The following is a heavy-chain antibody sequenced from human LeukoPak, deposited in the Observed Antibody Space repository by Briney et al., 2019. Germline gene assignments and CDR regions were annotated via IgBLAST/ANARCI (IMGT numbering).Heavy chain of an antibody. CDR2: IYHSGST. CDR1: GYSITSGYY. D-gene: IGHD3-10*01. J-gene: IGHJ4*02. CDR3: ARDQDYYGSGSYGPDH. V-gene: IGHV4-38-2*02. Sequence: SETLSLTCTGSGYSITSGYYWGWVRQPPGKGLEWHASIYHSGSTFYNPSLQSRVTISVDTSKNQFSLRLRSVTAADTAVYYCARDQDYYGSGSYGPDHWGQGTLVIVSS.